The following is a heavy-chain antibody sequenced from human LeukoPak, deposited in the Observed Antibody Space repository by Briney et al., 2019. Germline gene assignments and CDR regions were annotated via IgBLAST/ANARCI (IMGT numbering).Heavy chain of an antibody. CDR1: GYTFTSYG. V-gene: IGHV1-18*01. CDR3: ARVVPDIVVVPAAIVWFDP. CDR2: ISAYNGNT. J-gene: IGHJ5*02. Sequence: GASVKVSCKASGYTFTSYGISWVRQAPGQGLEWMGWISAYNGNTNYAQKLQGRVTMTTDTSTSTAYMELRSLRSDDTAVYYCARVVPDIVVVPAAIVWFDPWGQGSLVTVSS. D-gene: IGHD2-2*02.